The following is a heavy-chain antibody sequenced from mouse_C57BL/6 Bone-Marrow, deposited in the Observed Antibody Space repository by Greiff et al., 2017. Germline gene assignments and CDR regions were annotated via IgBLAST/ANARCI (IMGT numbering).Heavy chain of an antibody. Sequence: QVQLQQSGAELVRPGTSVKVSCKASGYAFTNYLIEWVKQRPGQGLEWIGVINPGSGGTNYNEKFKGKATLTADKSSSTAYMQLSSLTSEDSAVYFCAREEPGEGYYFDYWGQGTTLTVSS. CDR1: GYAFTNYL. V-gene: IGHV1-54*01. CDR2: INPGSGGT. J-gene: IGHJ2*01. CDR3: AREEPGEGYYFDY.